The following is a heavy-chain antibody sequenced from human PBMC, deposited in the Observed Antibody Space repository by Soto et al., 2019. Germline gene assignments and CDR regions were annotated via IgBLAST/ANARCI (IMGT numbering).Heavy chain of an antibody. CDR2: ISYDGSNK. V-gene: IGHV3-30*18. J-gene: IGHJ4*02. Sequence: QVQLVESGGGVVQPGRSLRLSCAASGFTFSSYGMHWVRQAPGKGLEWVAVISYDGSNKYYADSVKGRFTISRDNSKNTLYLQMNSLRADDTAVYYCAKDGGNSPFAYWGQGTLVTVSS. D-gene: IGHD2-21*02. CDR1: GFTFSSYG. CDR3: AKDGGNSPFAY.